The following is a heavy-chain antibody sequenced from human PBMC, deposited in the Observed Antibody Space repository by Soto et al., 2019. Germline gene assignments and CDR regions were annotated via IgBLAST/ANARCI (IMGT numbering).Heavy chain of an antibody. D-gene: IGHD5-18*01. Sequence: EVQLVESGGGLVQAGGSLRLFCAVSGFTFSSYEMNWVRQAPGKGLEWVSYIGTSGKTIYYADSVRGRFTISRDNAKNSLYLQMNRLRAEDTAVYFCARDPAIYSGKFYYGLDVWGRGTTVTVSS. J-gene: IGHJ6*02. CDR1: GFTFSSYE. CDR2: IGTSGKTI. CDR3: ARDPAIYSGKFYYGLDV. V-gene: IGHV3-48*03.